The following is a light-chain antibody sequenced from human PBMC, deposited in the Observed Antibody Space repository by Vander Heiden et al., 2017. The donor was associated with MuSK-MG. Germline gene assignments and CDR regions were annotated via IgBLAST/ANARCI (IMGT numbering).Light chain of an antibody. J-gene: IGLJ3*02. CDR3: RSYTSSTSLSV. CDR2: DVS. CDR1: TTDVGGYNY. Sequence: SALPQPASVSGSLEQSLTIPCTGTTTDVGGYNYVSWYQHHPGKAPKLLIYDVSNRSSGVSNRFSGSKSGMTAALTSSGLQAEDEADYYCRSYTSSTSLSVFGGGTKLTVL. V-gene: IGLV2-14*03.